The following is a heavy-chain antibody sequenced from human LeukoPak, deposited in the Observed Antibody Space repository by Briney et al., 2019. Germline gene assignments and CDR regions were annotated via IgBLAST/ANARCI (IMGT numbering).Heavy chain of an antibody. CDR3: ARGYCTNGVCYGGYYFDY. Sequence: IXXXXQAPGQGLEWMGGIIPIFGTANYAQKFQGRVTITTDESTSTAYMELSSLRSEDTAVYYCARGYCTNGVCYGGYYFDYWGQGTLVTVSS. V-gene: IGHV1-69*05. J-gene: IGHJ4*02. CDR2: IIPIFGTA. D-gene: IGHD2-8*01.